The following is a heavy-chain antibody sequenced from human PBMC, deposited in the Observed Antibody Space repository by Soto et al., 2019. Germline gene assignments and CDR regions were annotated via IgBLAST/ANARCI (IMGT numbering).Heavy chain of an antibody. D-gene: IGHD2-15*01. CDR1: GYTFTSYG. Sequence: ASVKVSCKASGYTFTSYGISWVRQAPGKGLEWMGWISAYNGNTNYAQKLQGRVTMTTDTSTSTAYMELRSLRSDDTAVYYCAREPPDRYCSGGSCPQGNFQHWGQGTLVTVSS. V-gene: IGHV1-18*01. CDR3: AREPPDRYCSGGSCPQGNFQH. J-gene: IGHJ1*01. CDR2: ISAYNGNT.